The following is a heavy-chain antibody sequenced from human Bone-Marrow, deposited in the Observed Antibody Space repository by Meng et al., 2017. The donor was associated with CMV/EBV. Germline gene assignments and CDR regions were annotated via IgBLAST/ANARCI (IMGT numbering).Heavy chain of an antibody. Sequence: GESLNISCSASGFTFSTYWMSWVRQAPGKGLEWVANIKQDGSEKYYVDSVKGRFTISRDNAKNSLYLQMNSLRAEDTAVYYCARDGTSSKKGIRFGYWGQGTLVTVSS. CDR1: GFTFSTYW. J-gene: IGHJ4*01. V-gene: IGHV3-7*03. CDR2: IKQDGSEK. D-gene: IGHD4-23*01. CDR3: ARDGTSSKKGIRFGY.